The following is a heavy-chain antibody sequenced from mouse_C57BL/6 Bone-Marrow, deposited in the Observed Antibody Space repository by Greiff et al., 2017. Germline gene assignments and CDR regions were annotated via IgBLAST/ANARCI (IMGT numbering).Heavy chain of an antibody. Sequence: VQLQQSGAELVKPGASVKMSCKASGYTFTSYWMNWVKQRPGQGLEWIGDIYPGGGNTNYNEKFTSKATLTVDTSSSTAYMQLSSLTSEDSAVYYCARPYYSNYWYFDVWGTGTTVTVSS. CDR3: ARPYYSNYWYFDV. D-gene: IGHD2-5*01. CDR1: GYTFTSYW. J-gene: IGHJ1*03. V-gene: IGHV1-55*01. CDR2: IYPGGGNT.